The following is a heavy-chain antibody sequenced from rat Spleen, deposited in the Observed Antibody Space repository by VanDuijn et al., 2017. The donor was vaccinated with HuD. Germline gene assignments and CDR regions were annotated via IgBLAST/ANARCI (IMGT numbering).Heavy chain of an antibody. CDR2: ISYSGSN. Sequence: EVQLQESGPGLVRPSQSLSLTCSVTGYSITSHYWDWIRKFPGNKMEWIGHISYSGSNTYNPSLKSRISLTRDTSKNQFFLQLNSVTTEDTATYYCARVPYYFDYWGQGVMVTVSS. J-gene: IGHJ2*01. V-gene: IGHV3-1*01. CDR1: GYSITSHY. D-gene: IGHD3-8*01. CDR3: ARVPYYFDY.